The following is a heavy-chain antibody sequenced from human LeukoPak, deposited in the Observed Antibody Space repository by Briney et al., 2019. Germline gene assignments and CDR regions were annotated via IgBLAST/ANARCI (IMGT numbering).Heavy chain of an antibody. J-gene: IGHJ4*02. CDR1: GGSISSGDYY. D-gene: IGHD3-22*01. Sequence: PSETLSLTCTVSGGSISSGDYYWRWIRQPPGKGLEWIGYIYYSGSTYYNPSLKSRFTISVDTSKNQFSLRLSSVTAADTAVYYCARVRGGYSFFDSWGQGTLVTVSS. CDR2: IYYSGST. V-gene: IGHV4-30-4*08. CDR3: ARVRGGYSFFDS.